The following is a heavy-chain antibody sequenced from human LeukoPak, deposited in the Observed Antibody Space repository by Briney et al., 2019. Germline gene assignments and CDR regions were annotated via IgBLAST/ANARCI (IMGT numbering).Heavy chain of an antibody. Sequence: PSETLSLTCTVSGGSISSGGYYWNWIRQHPGKGLEWIGYIYYSGSTNYNPSLKSRITISLDTSKNQFSLKLSSVTAADTAVYYCASGSSVSYFGYWGQGTLVTVSS. D-gene: IGHD2-2*01. CDR3: ASGSSVSYFGY. J-gene: IGHJ4*02. V-gene: IGHV4-31*03. CDR2: IYYSGST. CDR1: GGSISSGGYY.